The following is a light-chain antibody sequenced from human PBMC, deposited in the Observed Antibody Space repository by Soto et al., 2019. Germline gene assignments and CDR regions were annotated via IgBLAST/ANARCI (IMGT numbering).Light chain of an antibody. V-gene: IGKV1-9*01. Sequence: DIQLTQSPSFLSSSVGDRVTITCRASEDISGYLAWHQQKPGKAPKLLIYTASTLQSGVPSRCSGSGSGTEFTLTISSLQPEDFAPYSGQQHNSYLLVNFGGGTKVESK. J-gene: IGKJ4*01. CDR2: TAS. CDR3: QQHNSYLLVN. CDR1: EDISGY.